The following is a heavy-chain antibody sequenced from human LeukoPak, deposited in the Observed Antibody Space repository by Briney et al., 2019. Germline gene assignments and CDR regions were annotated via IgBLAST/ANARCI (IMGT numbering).Heavy chain of an antibody. V-gene: IGHV3-74*01. Sequence: XGSLRLSCAASGFTFSSYWMHWVRQAPGKGLVWVSRINSDGSSTSYADSVKGRFTISRDNAKNTLYLQMNSLRAEDTAVYYCASQLTYGDYEYYYGMDVWGQGTTVTVSS. J-gene: IGHJ6*02. CDR2: INSDGSST. D-gene: IGHD4-17*01. CDR1: GFTFSSYW. CDR3: ASQLTYGDYEYYYGMDV.